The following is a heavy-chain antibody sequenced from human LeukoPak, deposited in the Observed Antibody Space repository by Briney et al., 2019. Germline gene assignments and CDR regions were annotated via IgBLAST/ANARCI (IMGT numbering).Heavy chain of an antibody. J-gene: IGHJ6*03. CDR1: NYSISNSLY. D-gene: IGHD4-17*01. V-gene: IGHV4-38-2*02. CDR3: ARGTYGDYMDV. Sequence: SDTLSLTCSGSNYSISNSLYWGWLRQPPGKGLEWIGSIYRSGSTFYNPSLKSRVTISLDTSKDQFSLKLSSVTAADTAVYFCARGTYGDYMDVWGKGTTVTVSS. CDR2: IYRSGST.